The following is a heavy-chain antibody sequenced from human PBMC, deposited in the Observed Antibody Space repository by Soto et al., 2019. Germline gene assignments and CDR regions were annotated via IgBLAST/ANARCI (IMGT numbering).Heavy chain of an antibody. J-gene: IGHJ4*02. CDR3: ASSQKGYNWNYFDH. D-gene: IGHD1-20*01. V-gene: IGHV4-39*01. Sequence: ETLSLSCAVAGGSMSGSYYYWGWLRQSPGRGPEWIGSVFYTGFTSYNPSLESRVSVSVDTSKKQFSLKVRAVTAADTAVYYSASSQKGYNWNYFDHWGQGALVTVSS. CDR2: VFYTGFT. CDR1: GGSMSGSYYY.